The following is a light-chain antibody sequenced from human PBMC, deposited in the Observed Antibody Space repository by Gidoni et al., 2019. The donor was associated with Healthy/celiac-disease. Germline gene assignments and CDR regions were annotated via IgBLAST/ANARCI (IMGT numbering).Light chain of an antibody. V-gene: IGLV1-44*01. CDR3: AAWDDSLNGREVV. Sequence: QSVLTQPPSASGTPGQRFTIPCSGSSPNIGSNTVNWYQQLPGTAPKLLIYSNNQRPSGVPDRFSGSKSGTSASLAISGLQSEDEADYYCAAWDDSLNGREVVFGGGTKLTVL. CDR1: SPNIGSNT. J-gene: IGLJ2*01. CDR2: SNN.